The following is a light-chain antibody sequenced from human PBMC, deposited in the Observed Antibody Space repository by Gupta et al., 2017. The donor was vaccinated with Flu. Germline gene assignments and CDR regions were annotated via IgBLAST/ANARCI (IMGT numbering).Light chain of an antibody. CDR2: DIV. CDR3: QQRSTWPS. V-gene: IGKV3-11*01. Sequence: SPATLSLSPGERATLSCRASRAVSSYLAWYQQRHGQAPRLRIYDIVNRASDTPARFSGSGSGTDCTLTISSLEPEDFAVYYCQQRSTWPSFGGGTRVEIK. CDR1: RAVSSY. J-gene: IGKJ4*01.